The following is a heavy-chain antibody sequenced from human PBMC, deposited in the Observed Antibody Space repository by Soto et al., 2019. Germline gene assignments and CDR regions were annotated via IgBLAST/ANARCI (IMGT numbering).Heavy chain of an antibody. V-gene: IGHV3-30-3*01. Sequence: PGGSLRLSCAASGFTFSSYAMHWVRQAPGKGLEWVAVISYDGSNKYYADSEKGRFTISRDNYKNTLYLQMNSLRAEDTAVYYCARAGPLAGSGYPGSHFDYWGQGTLVTVSS. D-gene: IGHD3-22*01. CDR1: GFTFSSYA. J-gene: IGHJ4*02. CDR3: ARAGPLAGSGYPGSHFDY. CDR2: ISYDGSNK.